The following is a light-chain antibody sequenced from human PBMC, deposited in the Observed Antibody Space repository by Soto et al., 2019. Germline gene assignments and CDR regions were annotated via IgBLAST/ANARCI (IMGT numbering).Light chain of an antibody. Sequence: DIQMTQSPSSLSASVGDRVTITCRASQTISTYLNWYQQRPGKAPRLLISAASSLQSGVPLRFSGSGSGTDFTLTISGLQPEDFAVYYCQQSYTPPPTFGGGTKVEI. CDR3: QQSYTPPPT. J-gene: IGKJ4*01. CDR2: AAS. V-gene: IGKV1-39*01. CDR1: QTISTY.